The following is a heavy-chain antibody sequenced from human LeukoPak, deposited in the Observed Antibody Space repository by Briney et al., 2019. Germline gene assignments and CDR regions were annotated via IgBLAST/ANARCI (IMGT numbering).Heavy chain of an antibody. J-gene: IGHJ4*02. V-gene: IGHV3-30*01. Sequence: GRSLRLSCAASGFTFSSYAMHWVRQAPGKGLEWVAVISYDGSNKYYADSVKGRFTISRDNSKNTLYLQMNSLRAEDTAVYYCARSRDGSYYDYFDYWGQGTLVTVS. CDR3: ARSRDGSYYDYFDY. CDR1: GFTFSSYA. D-gene: IGHD1-26*01. CDR2: ISYDGSNK.